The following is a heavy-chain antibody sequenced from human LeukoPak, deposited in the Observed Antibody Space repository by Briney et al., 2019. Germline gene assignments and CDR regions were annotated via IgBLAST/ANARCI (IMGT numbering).Heavy chain of an antibody. CDR2: IRKDGSQK. CDR1: GFDFSGFG. V-gene: IGHV3-30*02. CDR3: AKDRSTILMIYATDY. D-gene: IGHD5/OR15-5a*01. J-gene: IGHJ4*02. Sequence: PGGSLRLSCEASGFDFSGFGMHWVRQAPGKGLEWVAFIRKDGSQKWYADSVKGRSAISRDNSKNTLYLQMSSLRAEDTALYYCAKDRSTILMIYATDYWGQGTLVTVSS.